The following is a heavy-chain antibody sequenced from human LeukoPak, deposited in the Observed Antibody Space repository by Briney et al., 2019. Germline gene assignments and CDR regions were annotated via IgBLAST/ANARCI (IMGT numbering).Heavy chain of an antibody. V-gene: IGHV4-38-2*02. CDR1: GYSISSGFY. CDR2: IYHSGST. Sequence: SSETLSLTCTVSGYSISSGFYWGWIRQPPGKGLEWIGSIYHSGSTHYNSSLKSRVTISVDTSKNQLSLKLSSVTAADTAVYYCAREDYDDSGGWYFDLWGRGTLVTVSS. CDR3: AREDYDDSGGWYFDL. D-gene: IGHD3-3*01. J-gene: IGHJ2*01.